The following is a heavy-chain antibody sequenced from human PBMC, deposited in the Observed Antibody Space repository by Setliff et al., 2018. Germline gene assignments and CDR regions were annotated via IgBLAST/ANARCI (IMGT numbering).Heavy chain of an antibody. CDR1: GYTFTSYG. V-gene: IGHV1-18*01. CDR2: ISAYNGNT. D-gene: IGHD2-15*01. J-gene: IGHJ4*02. CDR3: ARDLVGYCSGGSCYDWDY. Sequence: RASVKVSCKASGYTFTSYGISWVRQAPGQGLEWMGWISAYNGNTNYAQKLQGRVTMTTDTSTSTAYMELRSLRSDDTAVYYCARDLVGYCSGGSCYDWDYWGQGTLVTVS.